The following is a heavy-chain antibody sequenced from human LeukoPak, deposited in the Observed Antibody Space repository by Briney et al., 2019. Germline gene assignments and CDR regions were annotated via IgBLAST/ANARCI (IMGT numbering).Heavy chain of an antibody. CDR2: IWYDGSNK. CDR3: AKECSGGSCYSNSQYYYYGMDV. D-gene: IGHD2-15*01. V-gene: IGHV3-33*06. CDR1: GFTFSSYG. J-gene: IGHJ6*02. Sequence: GRSLRLSCAASGFTFSSYGMHWVRQAPGKGLEWVAVIWYDGSNKYYADSVKGRFTVSRDNSKNTLYLQMNSLRAEDTAVFYCAKECSGGSCYSNSQYYYYGMDVWGQGTTVTVSS.